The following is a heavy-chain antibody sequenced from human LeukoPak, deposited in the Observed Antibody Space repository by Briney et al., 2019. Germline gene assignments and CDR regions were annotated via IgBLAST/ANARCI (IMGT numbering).Heavy chain of an antibody. J-gene: IGHJ3*02. V-gene: IGHV4-59*01. CDR2: IYYSGST. D-gene: IGHD6-6*01. CDR1: GGSISSYY. Sequence: SGTLSLTCTVSGGSISSYYWSWIRPTPGKGLEWVWNIYYSGSTNYNPSLKSRVPISVDTSKNQYSLKLSAVTAADTDVYYCAREGFALVSSSSGIDAFHIWGQGTMVTVSS. CDR3: AREGFALVSSSSGIDAFHI.